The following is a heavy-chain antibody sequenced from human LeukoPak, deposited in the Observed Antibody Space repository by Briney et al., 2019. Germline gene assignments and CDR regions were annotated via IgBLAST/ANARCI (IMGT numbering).Heavy chain of an antibody. D-gene: IGHD1-7*01. V-gene: IGHV4-38-2*02. CDR2: IYHSGST. CDR1: GYSISSGYC. Sequence: SETLSLTCTVSGYSISSGYCWGWIRRPPGKGLGWSGSIYHSGSTYYNPSLKSRVTISVDTSKTQFSLKLSSVTAADTAVYYCARVTGTKVFDPWGQGTLVTVSS. CDR3: ARVTGTKVFDP. J-gene: IGHJ5*02.